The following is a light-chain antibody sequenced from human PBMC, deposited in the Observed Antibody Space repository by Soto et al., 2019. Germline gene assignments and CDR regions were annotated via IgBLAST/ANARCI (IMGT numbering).Light chain of an antibody. CDR3: CSYAGSYTFEV. V-gene: IGLV2-23*02. CDR1: SSDVRSYNL. CDR2: EVS. J-gene: IGLJ1*01. Sequence: QSALTQPASVSGSPGQSITISCTGTSSDVRSYNLVSWYQQHPGKAPKLIISEVSKRPSGVSNRFSGSKSGNTASLTISGLQAEDEADYYCCSYAGSYTFEVFGTGTKLTVL.